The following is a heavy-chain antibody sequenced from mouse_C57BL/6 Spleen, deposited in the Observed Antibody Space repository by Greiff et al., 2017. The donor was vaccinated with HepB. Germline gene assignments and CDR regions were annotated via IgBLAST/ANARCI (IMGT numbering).Heavy chain of an antibody. Sequence: VQLQQSGAELVKPGASVKLSCKASGYTFTSYWMQWVKQRPGQGLEWIGEIDPSDSYTNYNQKFKGKATLTVDTSSSTAYMQLSSLTSEDSAVFYCARVGAYDYDEGTWVAYWGQGTLVTVSA. CDR3: ARVGAYDYDEGTWVAY. D-gene: IGHD2-4*01. V-gene: IGHV1-50*01. CDR2: IDPSDSYT. J-gene: IGHJ3*01. CDR1: GYTFTSYW.